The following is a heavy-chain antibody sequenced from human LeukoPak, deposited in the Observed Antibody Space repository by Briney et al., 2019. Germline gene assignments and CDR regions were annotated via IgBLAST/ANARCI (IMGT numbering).Heavy chain of an antibody. CDR3: ARTEGSSWPFDY. J-gene: IGHJ4*02. D-gene: IGHD6-13*01. CDR1: GGSISSGGYY. V-gene: IGHV4-31*03. CDR2: IYYSGST. Sequence: PSETLSLTCTVSGGSISSGGYYWSWIRQHPGKGLEWIGYIYYSGSTYYNPSLKSRVTISVDTSKNQFSLKLSSVTAADTAVYYCARTEGSSWPFDYWGRGTLVTVSS.